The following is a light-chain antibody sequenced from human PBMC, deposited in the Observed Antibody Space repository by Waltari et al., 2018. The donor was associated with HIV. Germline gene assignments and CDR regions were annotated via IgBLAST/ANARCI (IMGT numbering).Light chain of an antibody. V-gene: IGLV2-23*02. CDR1: SSDVGRYNL. CDR3: CSYAGSRKV. Sequence: QSALTQPASVSGSPGQSITISCTGTSSDVGRYNLVSWYQQHPGKAPKLMIYEVSKRPSGFSNRFSGSKSGNTASLTISGLQAEDEADYYCCSYAGSRKVFGGGTKLTVL. CDR2: EVS. J-gene: IGLJ3*02.